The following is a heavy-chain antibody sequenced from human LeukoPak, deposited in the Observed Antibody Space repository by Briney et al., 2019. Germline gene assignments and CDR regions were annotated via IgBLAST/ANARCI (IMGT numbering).Heavy chain of an antibody. J-gene: IGHJ4*02. D-gene: IGHD3-10*01. V-gene: IGHV1-69*05. CDR1: GGTFSSYA. Sequence: SVKVSCKASGGTFSSYAISWVRQAPGQGLEWMGWIIPIFGTANYAQKFQGRVTITTDESTSTAYMELSSLRSEDTAVYYCARGILWFGVLYYFDYWGQGTLVTVSS. CDR3: ARGILWFGVLYYFDY. CDR2: IIPIFGTA.